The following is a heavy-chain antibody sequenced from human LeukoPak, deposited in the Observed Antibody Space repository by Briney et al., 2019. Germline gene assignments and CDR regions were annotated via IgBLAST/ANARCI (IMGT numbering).Heavy chain of an antibody. CDR1: GFTFSSYS. CDR3: ARVNYGYSYGYDH. D-gene: IGHD5-18*01. Sequence: TGGSLRLSCAASGFTFSSYSMNWVRQAPGKGLEWVSSISSSSSYIYYADSVKGRFTISRDNAKNSLYLQMNSLRAEDTAVYYCARVNYGYSYGYDHWGQGTLVTVSS. V-gene: IGHV3-21*01. J-gene: IGHJ5*02. CDR2: ISSSSSYI.